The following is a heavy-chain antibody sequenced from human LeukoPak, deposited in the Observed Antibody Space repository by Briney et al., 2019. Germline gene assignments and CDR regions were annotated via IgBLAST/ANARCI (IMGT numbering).Heavy chain of an antibody. V-gene: IGHV4-59*08. CDR1: GGSISSYY. D-gene: IGHD3-22*01. CDR2: IYYSGST. CDR3: ARVGSSGPRDAFDI. J-gene: IGHJ3*02. Sequence: SETLSLTCTVSGGSISSYYWSWIRQPPGKGLEWIGYIYYSGSTYYNPSLKSRVTISVDTSKNQFSLKLSSVTAADTAVYYCARVGSSGPRDAFDIWGQGTMVTVSS.